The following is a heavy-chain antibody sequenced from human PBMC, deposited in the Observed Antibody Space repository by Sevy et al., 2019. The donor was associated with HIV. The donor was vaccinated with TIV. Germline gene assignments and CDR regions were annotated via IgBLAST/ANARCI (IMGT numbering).Heavy chain of an antibody. Sequence: GGSLRLSCVASGFTFSSFGMHWVRQAPGKGLEWLAVIWFDGSNTYYADSVRGRFTISRDLAKNTLHLQMNSLRAEDTAVYYCARDLEFYDHGDYGPAFMPDFWGHGTLVTVSS. CDR2: IWFDGSNT. CDR3: ARDLEFYDHGDYGPAFMPDF. V-gene: IGHV3-33*01. CDR1: GFTFSSFG. D-gene: IGHD4-17*01. J-gene: IGHJ4*01.